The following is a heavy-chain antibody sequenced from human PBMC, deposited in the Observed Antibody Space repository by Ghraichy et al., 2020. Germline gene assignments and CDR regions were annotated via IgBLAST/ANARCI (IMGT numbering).Heavy chain of an antibody. J-gene: IGHJ4*02. Sequence: GESLNISCAASGFTFSKYGMSWVRQAPGKGLDWVSVIGGTDGSTYYADSVRCRFTISRDNSKNTLYLQMDSLRAEDTAIYYCAKGSRNGGECHSTSDYWGQGTLVTVSS. CDR3: AKGSRNGGECHSTSDY. D-gene: IGHD2-21*01. CDR2: IGGTDGST. V-gene: IGHV3-23*01. CDR1: GFTFSKYG.